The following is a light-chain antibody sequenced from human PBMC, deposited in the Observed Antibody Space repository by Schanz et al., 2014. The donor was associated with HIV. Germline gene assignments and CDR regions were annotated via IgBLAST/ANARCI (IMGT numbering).Light chain of an antibody. V-gene: IGKV3D-20*02. Sequence: EIVLTQSPGTLSLSPGERATLSCRASQSVSTTYVAWYQHKPGQTPRLLIYGTSIRATGIPDRFSGSGSATDFTLTISSLEPEDFALYYCQQRSDWPPTFGQGTRLEI. J-gene: IGKJ5*01. CDR2: GTS. CDR1: QSVSTTY. CDR3: QQRSDWPPT.